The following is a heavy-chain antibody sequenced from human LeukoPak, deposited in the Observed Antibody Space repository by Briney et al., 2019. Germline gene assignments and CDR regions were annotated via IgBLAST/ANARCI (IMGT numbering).Heavy chain of an antibody. J-gene: IGHJ4*02. CDR2: INRSGST. CDR1: GGSFSGYY. V-gene: IGHV4-34*01. CDR3: ARGTEVAVAGTGFDY. Sequence: PSETLSLTCAVYGGSFSGYYLSWIRQPPGKGLEWIGEINRSGSTNYNPYLKSRVSISVGTSKDQFSLKLRSVTAADAAVYYCARGTEVAVAGTGFDYWGQGTLVTVAS. D-gene: IGHD6-19*01.